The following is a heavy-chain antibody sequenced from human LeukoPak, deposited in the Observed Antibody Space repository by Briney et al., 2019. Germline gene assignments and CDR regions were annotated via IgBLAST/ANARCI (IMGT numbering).Heavy chain of an antibody. Sequence: GGSLRLSCAASGFTFGSYAMSWVRQAPGKGLEWVSAISGSGGSTYYAASVKGRFTISRDNSKNTLYLQMNSLRAEDTAVYYCPKDWDTAMDHWGQGTLVTVSS. V-gene: IGHV3-23*01. CDR1: GFTFGSYA. J-gene: IGHJ4*02. CDR3: PKDWDTAMDH. CDR2: ISGSGGST. D-gene: IGHD5-18*01.